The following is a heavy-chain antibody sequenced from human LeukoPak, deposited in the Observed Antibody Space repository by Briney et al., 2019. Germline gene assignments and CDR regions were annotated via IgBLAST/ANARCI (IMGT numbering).Heavy chain of an antibody. Sequence: GASVKVSCKASGGTFSSYAISWVRQAPGQGLEWMGGIIPIFGTANYAQKFQGRVTITADESTSTAYMELSSLRSEDTAVYYCARDRRITGTHSKPDAFDIWGQGTMVTVSS. J-gene: IGHJ3*02. V-gene: IGHV1-69*01. CDR1: GGTFSSYA. D-gene: IGHD1-7*01. CDR3: ARDRRITGTHSKPDAFDI. CDR2: IIPIFGTA.